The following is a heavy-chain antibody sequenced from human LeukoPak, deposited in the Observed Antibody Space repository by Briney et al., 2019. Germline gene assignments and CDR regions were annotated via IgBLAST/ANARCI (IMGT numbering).Heavy chain of an antibody. CDR1: GYTFTSYY. CDR2: INPSGGST. D-gene: IGHD5-12*01. CDR3: ARGLESTEPGYDSNYFDY. Sequence: ASVTVSCKASGYTFTSYYMHWVRQAPGQGLEWMGIINPSGGSTSYAQKFQGRVTMTRDMSTSTVYMELSSLRSEDTAVYYCARGLESTEPGYDSNYFDYWGQGTLVTVSS. V-gene: IGHV1-46*01. J-gene: IGHJ4*02.